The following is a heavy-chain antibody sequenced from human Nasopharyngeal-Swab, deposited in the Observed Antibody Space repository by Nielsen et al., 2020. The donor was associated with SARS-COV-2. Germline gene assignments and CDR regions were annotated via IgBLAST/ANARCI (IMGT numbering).Heavy chain of an antibody. J-gene: IGHJ3*02. CDR3: ARDLPYETLLWFGELYLGACDI. CDR2: INPSGCST. Sequence: ASVKVSCKASGYTFTSYYMHWVRQAPGQGLEWMGIINPSGCSTSYAQKFQGRVTMTRDTSTSTVYMELSSLRSEDTAVYYCARDLPYETLLWFGELYLGACDIWGQGTMVTIAS. V-gene: IGHV1-46*01. D-gene: IGHD3-10*01. CDR1: GYTFTSYY.